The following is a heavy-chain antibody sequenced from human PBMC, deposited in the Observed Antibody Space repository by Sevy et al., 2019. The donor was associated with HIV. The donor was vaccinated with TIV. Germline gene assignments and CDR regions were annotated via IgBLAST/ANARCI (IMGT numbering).Heavy chain of an antibody. CDR3: ATGKGYCSSTSCQPDFDY. CDR2: FDPEDGET. D-gene: IGHD2-2*01. J-gene: IGHJ4*02. Sequence: ASVKVSCKVSGYTLTELSMHWVRQAPGKGLEWMGGFDPEDGETIYAQKFQGRVTMTEDTSTDTAYMELSSLRSEDTAVYYCATGKGYCSSTSCQPDFDYWGQRTLVTVSS. V-gene: IGHV1-24*01. CDR1: GYTLTELS.